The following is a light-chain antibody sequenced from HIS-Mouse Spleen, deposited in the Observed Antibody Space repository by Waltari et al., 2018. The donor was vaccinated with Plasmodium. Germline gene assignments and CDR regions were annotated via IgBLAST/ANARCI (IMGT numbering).Light chain of an antibody. CDR3: QAWDSSTAWV. CDR1: KLGDKY. Sequence: SYELTHPPPVSVSPGQTASITCSGDKLGDKYACWYQQKPGQSPVLVIYQDSKRPSGIPERFSGSNSGNTATLTISGTQAMDEADYYCQAWDSSTAWVFGGGTKLTVL. V-gene: IGLV3-1*01. CDR2: QDS. J-gene: IGLJ2*01.